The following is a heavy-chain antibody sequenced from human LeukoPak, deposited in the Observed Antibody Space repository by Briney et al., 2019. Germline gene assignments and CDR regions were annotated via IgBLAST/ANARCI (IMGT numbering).Heavy chain of an antibody. V-gene: IGHV3-49*03. D-gene: IGHD5-12*01. CDR1: GFTFGDYA. J-gene: IGHJ6*02. Sequence: GGSLRLSCTASGFTFGDYAMSWFRQAPGKGLEWVGFIRSKAYGGTTEYAASVKGRFTISRDDSKSIAYLQMNSLKTEDTAVYYCTRDRIVATRDGMDVWGQGTTVTVSS. CDR3: TRDRIVATRDGMDV. CDR2: IRSKAYGGTT.